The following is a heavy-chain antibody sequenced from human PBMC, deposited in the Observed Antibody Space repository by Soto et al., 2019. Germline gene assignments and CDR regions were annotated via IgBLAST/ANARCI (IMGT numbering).Heavy chain of an antibody. D-gene: IGHD2-2*01. CDR2: IYYSGST. Sequence: QVQLQASGPGLVKPSETLSLTCTVSGGSISSYYWSWIRQPPGKGLEWIGYIYYSGSTNYNPSLKSRVTISVATSKNQCSLKLSSVTAADTAVYYCARDRGNYDIVVVPAAIALHDALDIWGQGTMVTVSS. CDR1: GGSISSYY. V-gene: IGHV4-59*01. J-gene: IGHJ3*02. CDR3: ARDRGNYDIVVVPAAIALHDALDI.